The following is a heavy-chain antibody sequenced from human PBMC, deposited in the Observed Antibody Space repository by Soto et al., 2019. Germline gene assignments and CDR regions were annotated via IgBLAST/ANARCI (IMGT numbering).Heavy chain of an antibody. D-gene: IGHD5-18*01. CDR1: GYSFAGYW. Sequence: GESLKISCKGSGYSFAGYWITWVRPNPGKGLEWMGRIDPSDSQTYYSPSFRGHVTISVTKSITTVFLQWSSLRASDTAMYYCARQIYDADTGPNFKYYFDSWGQGTPVTVSS. CDR3: ARQIYDADTGPNFKYYFDS. J-gene: IGHJ4*02. CDR2: IDPSDSQT. V-gene: IGHV5-10-1*01.